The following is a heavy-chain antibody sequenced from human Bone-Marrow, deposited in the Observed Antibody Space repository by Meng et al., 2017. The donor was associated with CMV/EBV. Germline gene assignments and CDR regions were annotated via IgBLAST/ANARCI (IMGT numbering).Heavy chain of an antibody. CDR3: ARNMYDFWSGYPLFGYYYGMDV. Sequence: GESLKISCAASGFTFSSYAMHWVRQAPGKGLDWVAVISYDGSNKYYADSVKGRFTISRDNAKNSLYLQMNSLRAEDTAVYYCARNMYDFWSGYPLFGYYYGMDVWGQGTTVTFSS. J-gene: IGHJ6*02. CDR1: GFTFSSYA. V-gene: IGHV3-30*07. D-gene: IGHD3-3*01. CDR2: ISYDGSNK.